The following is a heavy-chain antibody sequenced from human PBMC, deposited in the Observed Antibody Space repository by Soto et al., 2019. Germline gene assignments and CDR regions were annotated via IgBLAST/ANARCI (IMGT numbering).Heavy chain of an antibody. J-gene: IGHJ4*02. CDR1: GYSFTSYW. CDR2: IDPSDSYT. CDR3: ARHFFRSPGGEEPAARQRDPVVDY. Sequence: EVQLVQSGAEVKKPGESLRISCKGSGYSFTSYWTSWVRQMPGKGLEWMGRIDPSDSYTNYSPSFQGHVTISADKSISTAYLQWSSLKASDTAMYYCARHFFRSPGGEEPAARQRDPVVDYWGQGTLVTVSS. D-gene: IGHD2-2*01. V-gene: IGHV5-10-1*01.